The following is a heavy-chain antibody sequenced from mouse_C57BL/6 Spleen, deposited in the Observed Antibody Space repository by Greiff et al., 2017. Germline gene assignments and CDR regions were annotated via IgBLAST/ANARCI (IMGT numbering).Heavy chain of an antibody. Sequence: EVQLVESGGGLVKPGGSLKLSCAASGFTFSSYTMSWVRQTPEKRLEWVATISGGGGNTYYPDSVKGRFTISRDNAKNTLYLQISSLRSEDTALYYCARHADYYGSSYDWYFDVWGTGTTVTVSS. CDR3: ARHADYYGSSYDWYFDV. CDR2: ISGGGGNT. V-gene: IGHV5-9*01. D-gene: IGHD1-1*01. CDR1: GFTFSSYT. J-gene: IGHJ1*03.